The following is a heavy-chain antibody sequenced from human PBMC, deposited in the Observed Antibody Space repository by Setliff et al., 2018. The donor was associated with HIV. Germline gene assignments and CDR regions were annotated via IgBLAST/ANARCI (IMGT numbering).Heavy chain of an antibody. Sequence: SETLSLTCTVSDSSINSRYYWGWVRQSPGKGLEWIGVIYYRGSAYYNLSLQSRVTLSVDTSKNSFSLHLTSVTAADTAVYFCARARGPPLPVLDFWGPGTLVTVSS. V-gene: IGHV4-38-2*02. CDR2: IYYRGSA. CDR3: ARARGPPLPVLDF. CDR1: DSSINSRYY. J-gene: IGHJ4*02. D-gene: IGHD3-10*01.